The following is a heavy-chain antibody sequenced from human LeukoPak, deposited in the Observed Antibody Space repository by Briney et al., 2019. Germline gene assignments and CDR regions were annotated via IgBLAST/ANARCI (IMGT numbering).Heavy chain of an antibody. D-gene: IGHD6-13*01. CDR2: IWYYGNNK. V-gene: IGHV3-33*01. Sequence: SLRLFCAASGLTFSSYGMHWVRQPPGGGLGWEEIIWYYGNNKYHADSVKGQLTISRDNSKNTLYLQMNSLSAEDTAVYYCARVKGPNSSRWYIDYWGQGTLVTVSS. CDR3: ARVKGPNSSRWYIDY. CDR1: GLTFSSYG. J-gene: IGHJ4*02.